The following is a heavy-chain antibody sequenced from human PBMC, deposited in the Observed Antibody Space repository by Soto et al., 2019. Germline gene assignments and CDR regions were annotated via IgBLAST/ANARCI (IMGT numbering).Heavy chain of an antibody. V-gene: IGHV1-3*01. CDR2: SNEGSGNT. CDR1: GYSFKNYA. Sequence: QVQLVQSGPEVKRPGASVRISCRTAGYSFKNYAIHWVRQAPGKKLEWMGWSNEGSGNTRYSQKFQGRMSIARDTSASTSYLDLRSLTSEDPAIYFCARDDRTISGAVTLDYWGPGTLVTVSS. CDR3: ARDDRTISGAVTLDY. J-gene: IGHJ4*02. D-gene: IGHD3-3*02.